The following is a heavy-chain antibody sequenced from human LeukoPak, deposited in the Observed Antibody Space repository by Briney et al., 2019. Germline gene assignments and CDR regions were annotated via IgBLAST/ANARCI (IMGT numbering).Heavy chain of an antibody. CDR1: GFTFSSYA. Sequence: TGGSLRLSCAASGFTFSSYAMHWVRQAPGKGLEWVAVISYDGSTKYYADSVKGRFTISRDNSKNTLYLEMNSLRVEDTAVYYCARGRRGSGSYYILNPYWYFDLWGRGTLVTVSS. V-gene: IGHV3-30*04. D-gene: IGHD3-10*01. CDR2: ISYDGSTK. CDR3: ARGRRGSGSYYILNPYWYFDL. J-gene: IGHJ2*01.